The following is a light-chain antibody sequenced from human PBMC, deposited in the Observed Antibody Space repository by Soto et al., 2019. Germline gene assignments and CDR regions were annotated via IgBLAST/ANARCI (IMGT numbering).Light chain of an antibody. Sequence: EIVMTQSPDILSVSPGERATLSCRASQSISSNFAWYQQRPGQSPRLLIYGGSTRATGILARFSGSGSGTDFTLTISSLQSEDFAIYYCQQYNKWPLFTFGPGTRVDIK. CDR3: QQYNKWPLFT. J-gene: IGKJ3*01. V-gene: IGKV3-15*01. CDR1: QSISSN. CDR2: GGS.